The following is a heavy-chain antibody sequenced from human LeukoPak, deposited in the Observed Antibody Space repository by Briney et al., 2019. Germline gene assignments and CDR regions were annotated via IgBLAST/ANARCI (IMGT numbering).Heavy chain of an antibody. CDR2: INPNSGGT. Sequence: ASVKVSCKSSGYTFTVYNINWLRQAPGQGPEWMGWINPNSGGTNYAQKFQGRVTMTRDTSISTAYMELSRLRSDDTAVYYCARDGHFDHWGQGTLVTVSS. CDR3: ARDGHFDH. CDR1: GYTFTVYN. V-gene: IGHV1-2*02. J-gene: IGHJ4*02.